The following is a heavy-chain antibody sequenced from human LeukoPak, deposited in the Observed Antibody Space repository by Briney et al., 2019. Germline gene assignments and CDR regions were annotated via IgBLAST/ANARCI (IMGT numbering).Heavy chain of an antibody. CDR2: IKQDGSKK. CDR3: TRVGYIDEGIDY. CDR1: GFTFSSYA. D-gene: IGHD5-24*01. Sequence: HGGSLRLSCAASGFTFSSYAMHWVRQAPGKGLEWVANIKQDGSKKSYVDSVKGRFTISRDNAKNSLYLQMNSLRAEDTAIYYCTRVGYIDEGIDYWGQGTLVTVSS. J-gene: IGHJ4*02. V-gene: IGHV3-7*04.